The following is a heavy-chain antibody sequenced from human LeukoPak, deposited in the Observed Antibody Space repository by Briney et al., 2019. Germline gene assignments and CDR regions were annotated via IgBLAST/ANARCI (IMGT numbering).Heavy chain of an antibody. J-gene: IGHJ4*02. D-gene: IGHD3-22*01. Sequence: GRSLRLSCAASGFTFDDYAKHWVRQAPGKGLEWVSGISWNSGSIGYADSVKGRFTISRDNAKNSLYLQMNSLRAEDTALYYCAKPDTPLYDSSGYHPYYFDYWGQGTLVTVSS. CDR2: ISWNSGSI. CDR1: GFTFDDYA. V-gene: IGHV3-9*01. CDR3: AKPDTPLYDSSGYHPYYFDY.